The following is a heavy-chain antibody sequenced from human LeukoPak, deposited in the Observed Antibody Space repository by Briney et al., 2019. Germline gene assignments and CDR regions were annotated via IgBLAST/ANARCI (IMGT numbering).Heavy chain of an antibody. CDR3: ARDSDIVATPSAPEFDY. CDR1: GYTFTSYG. D-gene: IGHD5-12*01. J-gene: IGHJ4*02. Sequence: ASVKVSCKASGYTFTSYGISWVRQAPGQWLEWMGWISAYNGNTNYAQKLQGRVTMTTDTSTSTAYMELRSLRSDDTAVYYCARDSDIVATPSAPEFDYWGQGTLVTVSS. V-gene: IGHV1-18*01. CDR2: ISAYNGNT.